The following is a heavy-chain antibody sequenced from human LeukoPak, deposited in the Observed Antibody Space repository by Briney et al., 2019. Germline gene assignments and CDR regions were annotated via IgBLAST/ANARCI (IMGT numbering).Heavy chain of an antibody. Sequence: GGSLRLSCAASGFTFSSYSMNWVRQAPGKGLEWVSSISSSSSYIYYADSVKGRFTISRDNAKNSLYLQMNSLRAEDTAVYYCARAGVGAARQPFDYWGQGTLVTVSS. CDR1: GFTFSSYS. CDR2: ISSSSSYI. J-gene: IGHJ4*02. V-gene: IGHV3-21*01. D-gene: IGHD6-6*01. CDR3: ARAGVGAARQPFDY.